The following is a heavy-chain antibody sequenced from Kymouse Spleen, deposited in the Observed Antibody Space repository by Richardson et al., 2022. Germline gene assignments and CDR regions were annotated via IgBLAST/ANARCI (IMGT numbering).Heavy chain of an antibody. CDR1: GDSVSSNSAA. V-gene: IGHV6-1*01. D-gene: IGHD3-10*01. Sequence: QVQLQQSGPGLVKPSQTLSLTCAISGDSVSSNSAAWNWIRQSPSRGLEWLGRTYYRSKWYNDYAVSVKSRITINPDTSKNQFSLQLNSVTPEDTAVYYCARGGKKVRGVISSYYYYGMDVWGQGTTVTVSS. J-gene: IGHJ6*02. CDR3: ARGGKKVRGVISSYYYYGMDV. CDR2: TYYRSKWYN.